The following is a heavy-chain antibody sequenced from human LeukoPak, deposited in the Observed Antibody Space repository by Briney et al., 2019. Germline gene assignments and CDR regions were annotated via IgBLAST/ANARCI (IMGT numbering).Heavy chain of an antibody. J-gene: IGHJ4*02. D-gene: IGHD6-6*01. Sequence: GGSLRLSCAASGFTFSSYWMHGVRQAPGKGPVWVSRINTDGSSTSYADSVKGRFTISRDNAKNTLYLQMNSLRAEDTAVYYCAITTNSSSWLDYWGQGTLVTVSS. CDR2: INTDGSST. CDR3: AITTNSSSWLDY. V-gene: IGHV3-74*01. CDR1: GFTFSSYW.